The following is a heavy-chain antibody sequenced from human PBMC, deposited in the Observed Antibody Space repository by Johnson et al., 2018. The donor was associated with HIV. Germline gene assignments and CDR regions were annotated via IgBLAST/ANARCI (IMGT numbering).Heavy chain of an antibody. CDR3: ARLDHYPSSWYLTYAFDI. CDR1: GFTFSDYY. Sequence: QVQVVESGGGLVKPGGSLRLSCVASGFTFSDYYMSWIRQAPGKGLEWVSYISSSGSTIYYADSVKGRFTISRDNAKNTLYLQMNSLRAEDTAVYYCARLDHYPSSWYLTYAFDIWGQGTMVTVSS. D-gene: IGHD6-13*01. V-gene: IGHV3-11*04. CDR2: ISSSGSTI. J-gene: IGHJ3*02.